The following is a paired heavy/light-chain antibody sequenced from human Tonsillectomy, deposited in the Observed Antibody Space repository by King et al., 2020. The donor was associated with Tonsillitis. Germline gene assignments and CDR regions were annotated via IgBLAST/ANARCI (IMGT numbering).Light chain of an antibody. CDR2: RDT. J-gene: IGLJ2*01. CDR3: QSSDNSDTSVV. Sequence: SYDLTQPPSVSVSPGQTARITCSGDALSKKYAYWYQQKSGQAPLLVIYRDTQRPSGIPERFSGARSGATVTLTISGVQAEDEADYYCQSSDNSDTSVVFGGGTRLTVL. V-gene: IGLV3-25*02. CDR1: ALSKKY.
Heavy chain of an antibody. Sequence: QLQLVESGGGVVQPGKSLRLSCEVSGFTLRNYDMDWVRQAPGKGLEWLAHISYDGRDEFYADFVKGRFTISRDNSKNTLYMQMNSLRPEDTAVYYCARVGQSYNHMYYFDNWGRGTLVTVSS. CDR3: ARVGQSYNHMYYFDN. J-gene: IGHJ4*02. CDR2: ISYDGRDE. D-gene: IGHD3-16*01. CDR1: GFTLRNYD. V-gene: IGHV3-30*03.